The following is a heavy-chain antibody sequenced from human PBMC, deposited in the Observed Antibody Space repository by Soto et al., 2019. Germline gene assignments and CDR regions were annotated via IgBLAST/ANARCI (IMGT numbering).Heavy chain of an antibody. Sequence: AASVKVSCKASGYTFTSVYMHWVRQDPGQGLEWMGRIKPSGTTTDYAQKFQGRVTMTRDTSTSTYYKELSSLTTEDKAVYNSATRQNARHHYEGMEVWGQGTAVTVSS. CDR3: ATRQNARHHYEGMEV. CDR2: IKPSGTTT. CDR1: GYTFTSVY. J-gene: IGHJ6*02. V-gene: IGHV1-46*01.